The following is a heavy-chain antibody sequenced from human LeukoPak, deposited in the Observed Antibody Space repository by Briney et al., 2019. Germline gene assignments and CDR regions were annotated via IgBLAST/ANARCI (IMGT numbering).Heavy chain of an antibody. Sequence: PGASLRLSCAASGFIFSNYAMYWVRQAPGKGLEWVSAISGRSDNTYYADSVKGRFTLSRDSSKNTLYLQMNSLRADDTAVYYCAKWGDCDVLTGYCVSDLGGEGTLVTVPS. J-gene: IGHJ4*02. CDR1: GFIFSNYA. CDR2: ISGRSDNT. D-gene: IGHD3-9*01. V-gene: IGHV3-23*01. CDR3: AKWGDCDVLTGYCVSDL.